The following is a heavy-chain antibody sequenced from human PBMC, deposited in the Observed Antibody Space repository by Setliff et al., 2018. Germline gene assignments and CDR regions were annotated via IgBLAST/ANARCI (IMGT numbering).Heavy chain of an antibody. Sequence: LRLSCAASGFTFNGYAMNWVRQVPGKGLEWVAVISSDGNIKFHAESVKGRFTISRDNSKNAQYLQMHSLRVEDTAVYYCAREYYDSSGFSYGMDVWGQGTTVTVSS. CDR3: AREYYDSSGFSYGMDV. V-gene: IGHV3-30-3*01. CDR1: GFTFNGYA. CDR2: ISSDGNIK. D-gene: IGHD3-22*01. J-gene: IGHJ6*02.